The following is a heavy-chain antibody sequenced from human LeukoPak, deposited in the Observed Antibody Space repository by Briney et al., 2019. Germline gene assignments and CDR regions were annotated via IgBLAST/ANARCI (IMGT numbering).Heavy chain of an antibody. V-gene: IGHV3-30-3*01. CDR2: ITYDGSNK. Sequence: PGGSLKLSCEASGFAFSGSAMPWVRQAPGKGLEWVAVITYDGSNKYYADSVKGRFTISRDNSKNTLYLQMNSLRAEDTAVYYCARDEHSSGYSPMHAFDIWGQGTMVTVSS. D-gene: IGHD3-22*01. CDR3: ARDEHSSGYSPMHAFDI. CDR1: GFAFSGSA. J-gene: IGHJ3*02.